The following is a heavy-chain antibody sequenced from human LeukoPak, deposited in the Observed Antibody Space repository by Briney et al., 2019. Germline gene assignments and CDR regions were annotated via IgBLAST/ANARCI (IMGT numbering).Heavy chain of an antibody. V-gene: IGHV4-59*01. D-gene: IGHD1-1*01. Sequence: SETLSLTCTVSGASIRDYHWSWIRQPPGKGLERIGYIHYTGGAIYSTSLKSRVTMSVDTSKNQFSLNLNSVTAADTAVYYCARTTTDALDIWGQGTMVTVSS. CDR1: GASIRDYH. CDR2: IHYTGGA. J-gene: IGHJ3*02. CDR3: ARTTTDALDI.